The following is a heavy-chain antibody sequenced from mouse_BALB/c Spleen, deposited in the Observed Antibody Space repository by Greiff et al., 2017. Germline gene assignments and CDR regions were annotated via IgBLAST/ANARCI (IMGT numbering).Heavy chain of an antibody. CDR3: ARAGDGYFYFDY. J-gene: IGHJ2*01. CDR1: GYSITSDYA. V-gene: IGHV3-2*02. Sequence: EVQLQESGPGLVKPSQSLSLTCTVTGYSITSDYAWNWIRQFPGNKLEWMGYISYSGSTSYNPSLKSRISITRDTSKNQFFLQLNSVTTEDTATYYCARAGDGYFYFDYWGQGTTLTVSS. CDR2: ISYSGST. D-gene: IGHD2-3*01.